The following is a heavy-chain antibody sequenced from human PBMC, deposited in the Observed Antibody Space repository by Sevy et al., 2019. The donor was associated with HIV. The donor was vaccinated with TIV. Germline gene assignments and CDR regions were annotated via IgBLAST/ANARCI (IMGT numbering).Heavy chain of an antibody. CDR3: ARGDPSYYFGMDV. V-gene: IGHV4-59*01. Sequence: SETLSLTCTVSGGSISNYYRNWIRQPPGKGLEWIGHHYYSGSTNYNPSLKSRATISVDTSKNQFSLKLSSVTAADTAVYYCARGDPSYYFGMDVWGQGTTVTVSS. CDR2: HYYSGST. CDR1: GGSISNYY. J-gene: IGHJ6*02.